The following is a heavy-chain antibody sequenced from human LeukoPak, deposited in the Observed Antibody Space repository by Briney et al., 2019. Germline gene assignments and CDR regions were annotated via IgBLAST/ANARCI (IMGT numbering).Heavy chain of an antibody. J-gene: IGHJ3*02. CDR2: ISGSGGST. Sequence: PGGTLRLSCAASGFTFSSYGMSWVRQAPGKGLEWVSAISGSGGSTYYADSVKGRFTISRDNSKNTLYLQMNSLRAEDTAVYYCAKDSRLYGFGELEAFDIWGQGTMVTVSS. D-gene: IGHD3-10*01. V-gene: IGHV3-23*01. CDR1: GFTFSSYG. CDR3: AKDSRLYGFGELEAFDI.